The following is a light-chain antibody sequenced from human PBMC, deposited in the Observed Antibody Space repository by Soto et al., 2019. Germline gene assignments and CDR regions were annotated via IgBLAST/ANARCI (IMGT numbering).Light chain of an antibody. CDR1: SSDVGGYNY. Sequence: QSALTQPPSASGSPGQSVTISCTGTSSDVGGYNYVSWYQQHPGKAPKLMIYEVSKRPSGVPDRFSGSKSGNTASLTVSGLQADDEADYYCSSYAGSNNPLFGGGTKLTVL. CDR2: EVS. CDR3: SSYAGSNNPL. J-gene: IGLJ2*01. V-gene: IGLV2-8*01.